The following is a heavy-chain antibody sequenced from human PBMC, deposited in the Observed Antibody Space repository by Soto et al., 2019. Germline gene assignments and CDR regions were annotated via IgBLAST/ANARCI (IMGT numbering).Heavy chain of an antibody. V-gene: IGHV4-34*01. CDR2: INHSGST. CDR1: GGSFSGYY. D-gene: IGHD2-2*01. J-gene: IGHJ5*02. CDR3: ARGRGCSSTSYYRSVWVWFDP. Sequence: QVQLQQWGAGLLKPSETLSLTCAVYGGSFSGYYWSWIRQPPGKGLEWIGEINHSGSTNYNPSHKSRGTISVDTSKNQFSLKLSSVTAADTAVYYCARGRGCSSTSYYRSVWVWFDPWGQGTLVTVSS.